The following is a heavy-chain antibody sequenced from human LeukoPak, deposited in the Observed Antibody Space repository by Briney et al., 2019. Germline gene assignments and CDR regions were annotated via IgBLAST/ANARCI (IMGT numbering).Heavy chain of an antibody. Sequence: VKVSCKASGYPFTNYGISWVRQVPGQGLEWMGWISNYNGYTKYADKFQGRVTMTTDTSTTTAHMELRSLRSGDTAVYYCARDLGAAGWTSSGWFRTPDYWGQGTLVTVSS. CDR2: ISNYNGYT. CDR3: ARDLGAAGWTSSGWFRTPDY. J-gene: IGHJ4*02. D-gene: IGHD6-19*01. V-gene: IGHV1-18*01. CDR1: GYPFTNYG.